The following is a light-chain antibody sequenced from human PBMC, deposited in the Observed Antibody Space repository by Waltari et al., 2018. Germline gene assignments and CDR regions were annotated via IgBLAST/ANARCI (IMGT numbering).Light chain of an antibody. CDR3: SSYAGSHTVLL. V-gene: IGLV2-8*01. CDR1: SSDIGGYPY. Sequence: QSALTQPPYASGSPGQSVTISCTGTSSDIGGYPYVSRNQQHPGEAPKLIIFEASKRSSGVPDRFSGSKAGNTASLTVSGLQADDEADYYCSSYAGSHTVLLFGGGTKLTVL. CDR2: EAS. J-gene: IGLJ2*01.